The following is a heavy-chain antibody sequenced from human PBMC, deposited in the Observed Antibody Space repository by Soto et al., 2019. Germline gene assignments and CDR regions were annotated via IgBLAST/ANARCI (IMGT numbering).Heavy chain of an antibody. D-gene: IGHD2-2*02. J-gene: IGHJ4*02. V-gene: IGHV1-2*02. Sequence: QVQLVQSGAEVKKPGASVKVSCKASAYTFTGYYIHWVRQAPGQGLEWMGWINPNSGDTNYAQKFQGRVTMTRDTSISTAYMDLSRLRSDDTAVYYCARDPGTCFGASCYSLYYFDLWGQGTLVTVS. CDR3: ARDPGTCFGASCYSLYYFDL. CDR2: INPNSGDT. CDR1: AYTFTGYY.